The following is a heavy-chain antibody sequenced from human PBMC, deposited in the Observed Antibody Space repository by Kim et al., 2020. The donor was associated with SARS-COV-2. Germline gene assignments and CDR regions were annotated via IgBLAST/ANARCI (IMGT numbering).Heavy chain of an antibody. V-gene: IGHV3-20*04. Sequence: GGSLRLSCAASGFTFDDYGMNWVRQAPGKGLEWVSGINWNGGSTGYADSVKGRFTISRDNAKNSLYLQMNSLRAEDTALYYCARDLPRWNYSPKTGDRRVYCGQRTLLTPSS. CDR2: INWNGGST. D-gene: IGHD1-7*01. CDR1: GFTFDDYG. J-gene: IGHJ4*02. CDR3: ARDLPRWNYSPKTGDRRVY.